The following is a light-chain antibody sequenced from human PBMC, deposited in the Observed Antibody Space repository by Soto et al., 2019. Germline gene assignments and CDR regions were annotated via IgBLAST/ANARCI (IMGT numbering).Light chain of an antibody. CDR2: GAT. CDR3: QKYGSTPLT. CDR1: QSVRSTY. Sequence: EIVLTQSPGTLSLSPGERTTLSCRASQSVRSTYLAWYQQRPGQAPRLLIYGATSRATGIPDRFQGSGSGTDFTLTISRLEAEDFAVYFCQKYGSTPLTFGQGTKVEIK. J-gene: IGKJ1*01. V-gene: IGKV3-20*01.